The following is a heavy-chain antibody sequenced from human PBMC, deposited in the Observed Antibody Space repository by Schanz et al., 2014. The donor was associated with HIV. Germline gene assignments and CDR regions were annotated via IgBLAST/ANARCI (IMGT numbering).Heavy chain of an antibody. J-gene: IGHJ5*02. D-gene: IGHD6-13*01. CDR3: AREYYSRNWNWFDP. Sequence: QEQLVESGGGVVQPGKSLRLSCAASGFTFRNFGMHWIRQAPGKGLEWVAVIWYDGTNIDYADSVKGRFTVSRDNSKIMLYLQMNSLRAEDTAVYYCAREYYSRNWNWFDPWGQGTLVTVSS. V-gene: IGHV3-33*01. CDR2: IWYDGTNI. CDR1: GFTFRNFG.